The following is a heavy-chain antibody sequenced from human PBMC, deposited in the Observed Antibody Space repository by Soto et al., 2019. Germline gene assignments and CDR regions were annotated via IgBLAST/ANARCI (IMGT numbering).Heavy chain of an antibody. CDR1: GFTFSDYY. D-gene: IGHD2-15*01. V-gene: IGHV3-11*01. CDR3: ARDLYFPVVAASTAPIRFDY. CDR2: ISSSGSTI. Sequence: QVQLVESGGGLVKPGGSLRLSCAASGFTFSDYYMSWIRQAPGKGLEWVSYISSSGSTIYYADSVKGRFTISRDNAKNSLYLQMNSLRAEDTAVYYCARDLYFPVVAASTAPIRFDYWGQGTLVTVSS. J-gene: IGHJ4*02.